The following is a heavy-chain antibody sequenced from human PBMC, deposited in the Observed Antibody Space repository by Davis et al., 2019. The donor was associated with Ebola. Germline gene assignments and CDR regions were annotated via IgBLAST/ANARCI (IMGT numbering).Heavy chain of an antibody. V-gene: IGHV4-39*01. CDR1: GGSISSSSYY. Sequence: PGGSLRLSCTVSGGSISSSSYYWGWIRQPPGKGLEWIGSIYYSGSTYYNPSLKSRVTISVDTSKNQFSLKLSSVTAADTAVYYCARHHSPTVVALDYWGQGTLVTVSS. CDR3: ARHHSPTVVALDY. D-gene: IGHD4-23*01. J-gene: IGHJ4*02. CDR2: IYYSGST.